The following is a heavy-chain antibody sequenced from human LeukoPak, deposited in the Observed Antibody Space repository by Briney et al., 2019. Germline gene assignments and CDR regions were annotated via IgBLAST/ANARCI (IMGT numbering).Heavy chain of an antibody. CDR1: RFTFSSYD. CDR3: ARDLEYGYFDS. Sequence: GGSLRLSCAASRFTFSSYDMSWVRQAPGKGLEWVSLIYSAGGTYYADSVKGRFTISRDNSKNTLYLQMNCLRAEDTAVYYCARDLEYGYFDSWGHRTLVTVSS. D-gene: IGHD4-17*01. V-gene: IGHV3-66*01. CDR2: IYSAGGT. J-gene: IGHJ4*01.